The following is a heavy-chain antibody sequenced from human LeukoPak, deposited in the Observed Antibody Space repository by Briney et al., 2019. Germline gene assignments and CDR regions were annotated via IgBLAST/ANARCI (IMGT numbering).Heavy chain of an antibody. V-gene: IGHV4-59*08. J-gene: IGHJ4*02. CDR2: IYYSGST. Sequence: SETLSLTCTVSGCSISSYYWSWVRQPPGKGLEWIGCIYYSGSTSYNPSLKSRVTISVDTSKNQFSLKLSSVTAAYTAVYYCARHMGLGYSYGYPYFDYWGQGTLVTVSS. D-gene: IGHD5-18*01. CDR1: GCSISSYY. CDR3: ARHMGLGYSYGYPYFDY.